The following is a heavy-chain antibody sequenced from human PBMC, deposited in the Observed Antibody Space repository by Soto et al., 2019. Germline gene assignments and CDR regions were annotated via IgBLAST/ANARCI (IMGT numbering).Heavy chain of an antibody. CDR1: GDTSSAYV. J-gene: IGHJ6*02. CDR3: GRSGYSLMIGLVHSAMDV. D-gene: IGHD3-22*01. Sequence: QVQLVQSGAEVKKPGSSVKVSCKASGDTSSAYVLTWVRQAPGQGLEWVGSIIPFFGTTNYAQKFQGRVTITADKSTGPAYMELRSLRSDDQAMYFCGRSGYSLMIGLVHSAMDVWGPGTSITVS. V-gene: IGHV1-69*06. CDR2: IIPFFGTT.